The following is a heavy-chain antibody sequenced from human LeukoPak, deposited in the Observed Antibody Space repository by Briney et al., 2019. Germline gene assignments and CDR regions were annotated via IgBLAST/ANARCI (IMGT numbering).Heavy chain of an antibody. Sequence: GGCLRLSCAASGFTFSSYTMNWVRQAPGKGMEWDSSISGTSGYIYYADSVKGRFTVSRDNAKNSVYLQMTSLRDEDTAVYYCARDHYGDYGFDYWGQGTLVTVSS. J-gene: IGHJ4*02. D-gene: IGHD4-17*01. V-gene: IGHV3-21*01. CDR1: GFTFSSYT. CDR3: ARDHYGDYGFDY. CDR2: ISGTSGYI.